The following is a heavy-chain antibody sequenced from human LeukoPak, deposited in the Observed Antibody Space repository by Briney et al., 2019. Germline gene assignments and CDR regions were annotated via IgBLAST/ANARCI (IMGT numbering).Heavy chain of an antibody. Sequence: GGSLRLSCAASGFTFDDYAMHWVRQAPGKGLECVSGISWNSGSIGYADSVKGRFTISRDNAKNSLYLKMNSLRAEDTALYYCAKADSSGQGSAFDIWGQGTMVTVSS. CDR3: AKADSSGQGSAFDI. D-gene: IGHD3-22*01. J-gene: IGHJ3*02. CDR2: ISWNSGSI. V-gene: IGHV3-9*01. CDR1: GFTFDDYA.